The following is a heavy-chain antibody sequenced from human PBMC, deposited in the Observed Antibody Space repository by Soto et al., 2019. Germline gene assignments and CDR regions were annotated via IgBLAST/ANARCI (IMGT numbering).Heavy chain of an antibody. D-gene: IGHD3-16*01. CDR3: TRDMGGGGGY. CDR1: GFTFSSFW. CDR2: TNEDGSTI. V-gene: IGHV3-74*01. J-gene: IGHJ4*02. Sequence: EVQLVESGGGLVQPGGSLRLSCAASGFTFSSFWMHWVRQAPGKGLEWVSRTNEDGSTINYADSVKGRFTISRDNAKNTLYLKMSGRRGEAPAVFYGTRDMGGGGGYWGPGTLVTVSS.